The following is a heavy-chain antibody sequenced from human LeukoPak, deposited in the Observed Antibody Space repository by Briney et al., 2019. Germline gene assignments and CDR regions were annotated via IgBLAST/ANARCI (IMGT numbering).Heavy chain of an antibody. CDR2: SDNGEPEP. CDR1: GYTLSDLS. J-gene: IGHJ3*01. D-gene: IGHD2-15*01. V-gene: IGHV1-24*01. CDR3: TTDVGDCSDGICYSGDAFDV. Sequence: ASVKVSCKVSGYTLSDLSMHWVRQAPGGGLEWMGGSDNGEPEPAYAHNFQGRVTLTEDTSTDTAYMEIHNLRPDDSAMYYCTTDVGDCSDGICYSGDAFDVWGQGTMVTVSS.